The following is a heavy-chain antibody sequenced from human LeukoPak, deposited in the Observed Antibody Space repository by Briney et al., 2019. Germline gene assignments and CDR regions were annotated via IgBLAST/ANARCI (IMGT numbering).Heavy chain of an antibody. CDR2: ISAYNGNT. J-gene: IGHJ4*02. V-gene: IGHV1-18*04. D-gene: IGHD1-26*01. CDR3: ARWDPPFDY. Sequence: ASVEVSCKASGYTFTSYYMNWVRQAPGQGLEWMGWISAYNGNTNYAQKLQGRVTMTTDTSTSTAYMELRSLRSEDTAVYYCARWDPPFDYWGQGTLVTVSS. CDR1: GYTFTSYY.